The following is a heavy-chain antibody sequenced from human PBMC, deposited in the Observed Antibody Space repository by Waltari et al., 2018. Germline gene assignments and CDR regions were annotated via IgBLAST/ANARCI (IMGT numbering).Heavy chain of an antibody. CDR1: GFTFSSYS. J-gene: IGHJ6*03. Sequence: EVQLVESGGGLVKPGGSLRLSCAASGFTFSSYSMNWVRQAPGTGLEWVSSISSSSSYIYYADSVKGRFTISRDNAKNSLYLQMNSLRAEDTAVYYCARGHGYSNPGGYYYYMDVWGKGTTVTVSS. CDR3: ARGHGYSNPGGYYYYMDV. CDR2: ISSSSSYI. V-gene: IGHV3-21*01. D-gene: IGHD4-4*01.